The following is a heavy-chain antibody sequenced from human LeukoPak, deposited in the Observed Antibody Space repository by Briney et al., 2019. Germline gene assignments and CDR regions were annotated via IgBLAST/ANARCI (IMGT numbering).Heavy chain of an antibody. CDR1: GYTFTSYG. Sequence: GASVKVSCKXSGYTFTSYGISWVRQAPRQGLEWMGRISAYNGNTNYAQKLQGRVTMTTDTSTSTAYMELRSLRSDDTAVYYCARDLKGYCSSTSCSDAFDIWGQGTMVTVSS. J-gene: IGHJ3*02. CDR3: ARDLKGYCSSTSCSDAFDI. D-gene: IGHD2-2*01. V-gene: IGHV1-18*01. CDR2: ISAYNGNT.